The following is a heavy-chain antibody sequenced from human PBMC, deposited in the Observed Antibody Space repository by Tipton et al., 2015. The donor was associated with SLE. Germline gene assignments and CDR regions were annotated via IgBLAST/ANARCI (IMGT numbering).Heavy chain of an antibody. CDR2: INHSGST. Sequence: TLSLTCTVSGGSISSSSYYWGWIRQPPGKGLEWIGEINHSGSTNYNPSLKSRVTISVDTSKNQFSLKLSSVTAADTAVYYCARGFGDIVVVVAAPSFFDYWGQGTLVTASS. CDR1: GGSISSSSYY. CDR3: ARGFGDIVVVVAAPSFFDY. V-gene: IGHV4-39*07. J-gene: IGHJ4*02. D-gene: IGHD2-15*01.